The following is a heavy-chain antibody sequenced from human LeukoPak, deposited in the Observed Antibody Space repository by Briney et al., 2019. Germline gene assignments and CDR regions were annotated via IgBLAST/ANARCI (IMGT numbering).Heavy chain of an antibody. CDR3: ARSGGDSYYYYYYMDV. CDR2: IYTSGSD. D-gene: IGHD3-16*01. J-gene: IGHJ6*03. CDR1: GGSISSYY. Sequence: PSETLSLTCTVSGGSISSYYWSWIRQPAGKGREWIGRIYTSGSDNYNPSLKSRVTISVAKSQKQFSLKLSSVTAADPAVYYCARSGGDSYYYYYYMDVWGKGTTVTVSS. V-gene: IGHV4-4*07.